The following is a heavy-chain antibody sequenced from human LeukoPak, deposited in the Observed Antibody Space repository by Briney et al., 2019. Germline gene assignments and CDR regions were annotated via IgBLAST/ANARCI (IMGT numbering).Heavy chain of an antibody. V-gene: IGHV3-21*01. Sequence: TGGSLRLSCAASGFTFSSYSMNWVRQAPGKGLEWVSSISSNSSYIYYADSVKGRFTISRDNAKNSLYLQMNSLRAEDTAVYYCARVSGSWYYFDYWGQGTLVTVSS. CDR1: GFTFSSYS. J-gene: IGHJ4*02. CDR2: ISSNSSYI. CDR3: ARVSGSWYYFDY. D-gene: IGHD6-13*01.